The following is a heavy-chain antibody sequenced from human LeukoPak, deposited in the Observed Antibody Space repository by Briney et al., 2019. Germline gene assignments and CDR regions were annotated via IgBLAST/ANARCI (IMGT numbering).Heavy chain of an antibody. Sequence: ASVKVSCKASGYTFTTYDINWVRQATGQGLEWMGWMNPNSGNAAYAQKFQGRVTMTRNTSINTAYMELSSLRSEDTAVYFCARYYGSESYSLKYWGQGTPVTVSS. CDR3: ARYYGSESYSLKY. D-gene: IGHD3-10*01. J-gene: IGHJ4*02. V-gene: IGHV1-8*01. CDR1: GYTFTTYD. CDR2: MNPNSGNA.